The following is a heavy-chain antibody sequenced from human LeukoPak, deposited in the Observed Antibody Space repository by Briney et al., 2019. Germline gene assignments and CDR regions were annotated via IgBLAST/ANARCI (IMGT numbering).Heavy chain of an antibody. CDR3: ARGNLGSIDY. Sequence: DSMKGRFTISRDYAKNSLCLQMNSLRAEDTAVYYCARGNLGSIDYWGQGTLVTVSS. V-gene: IGHV3-7*04. J-gene: IGHJ4*02. D-gene: IGHD5-12*01.